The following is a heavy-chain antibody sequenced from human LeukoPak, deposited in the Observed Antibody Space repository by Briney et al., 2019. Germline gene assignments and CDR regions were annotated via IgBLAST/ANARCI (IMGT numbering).Heavy chain of an antibody. V-gene: IGHV4-34*01. Sequence: PSETLSLTCAVYGGSFSGYYWSWIRQPPGKGLEWIGEISHSGSTNYNPSLKSRVTISVDTSKNQFSLKLSSVTAADTAVYYCASGRDYDFWSGYFDYYGMDVWGQGTTVTVSS. CDR2: ISHSGST. CDR1: GGSFSGYY. J-gene: IGHJ6*02. D-gene: IGHD3-3*01. CDR3: ASGRDYDFWSGYFDYYGMDV.